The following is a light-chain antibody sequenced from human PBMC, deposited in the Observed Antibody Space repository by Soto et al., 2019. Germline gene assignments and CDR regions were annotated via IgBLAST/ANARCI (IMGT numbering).Light chain of an antibody. J-gene: IGKJ5*01. CDR2: AAS. V-gene: IGKV1-39*01. CDR3: HQRQYWPPIT. Sequence: IDMTHSPSSLSASGGDRVTITFRASQSISSYLNWYQQKPGKAPKLLIYAASSLQSGVPSRFSGSGSGTDFTLTISSLEPEDFAVYYCHQRQYWPPITFGQGTRLEIK. CDR1: QSISSY.